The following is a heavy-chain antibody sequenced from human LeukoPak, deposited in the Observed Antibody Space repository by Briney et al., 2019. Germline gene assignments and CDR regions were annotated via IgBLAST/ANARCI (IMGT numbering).Heavy chain of an antibody. CDR1: GGSFSGYY. D-gene: IGHD4/OR15-4a*01. CDR3: ARYGAPNYYFDY. V-gene: IGHV4-59*10. Sequence: SETLSLTCAVYGGSFSGYYWSWIRQPAGKGLEWIGRVYTSEDAKYNPSLESRVSMSLDTSKNQFSLKLSSVTAADTALYYCARYGAPNYYFDYWGQGTLVTVSS. J-gene: IGHJ4*02. CDR2: VYTSEDA.